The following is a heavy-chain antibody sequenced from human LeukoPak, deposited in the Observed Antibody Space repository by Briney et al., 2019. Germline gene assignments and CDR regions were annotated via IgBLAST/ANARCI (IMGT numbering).Heavy chain of an antibody. CDR2: ISYDGSDK. J-gene: IGHJ4*02. Sequence: GGSLRLSCAASGFTFSSYAMHWVRQAPGKGLEWVAVISYDGSDKYYADSVKGRFTISRDNSKNTLYLQMNSLRAEDTAVYYCARSEQWLVGLDYWGQGTLVTVSS. V-gene: IGHV3-30-3*01. CDR1: GFTFSSYA. D-gene: IGHD6-19*01. CDR3: ARSEQWLVGLDY.